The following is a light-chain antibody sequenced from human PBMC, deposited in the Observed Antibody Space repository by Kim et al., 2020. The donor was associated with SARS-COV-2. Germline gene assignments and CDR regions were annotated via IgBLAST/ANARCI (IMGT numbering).Light chain of an antibody. Sequence: SGSVGDRVIITCRASQSISSWLAWYQQKPGKAPKLLIYKASTLESGVPSRFSGSGSGTEFTLTISSLQPDDFASYYCQQYNNLWTFGQGTKVDIK. CDR2: KAS. CDR3: QQYNNLWT. V-gene: IGKV1-5*03. CDR1: QSISSW. J-gene: IGKJ1*01.